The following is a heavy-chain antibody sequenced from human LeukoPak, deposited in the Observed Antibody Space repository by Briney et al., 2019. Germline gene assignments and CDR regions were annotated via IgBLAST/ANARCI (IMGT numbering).Heavy chain of an antibody. D-gene: IGHD5-18*01. V-gene: IGHV3-23*01. CDR1: GFTFSSYA. CDR2: ISGSGGST. CDR3: AKDAYVGTAMDGTDY. J-gene: IGHJ4*02. Sequence: GGSLRLSCEASGFTFSSYAMSWVRQAPGKGLEWVSAISGSGGSTYYADSVKGRFTISRDNSKNTLYLQMNSLRAEDTAVYYCAKDAYVGTAMDGTDYWGQGTLVTVSS.